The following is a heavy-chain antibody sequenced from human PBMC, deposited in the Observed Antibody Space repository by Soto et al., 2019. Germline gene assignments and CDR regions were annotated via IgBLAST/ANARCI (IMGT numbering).Heavy chain of an antibody. D-gene: IGHD2-15*01. CDR1: GFTFNTYG. J-gene: IGHJ6*02. Sequence: QVQLVESGGGVVQPGGSLRLSCTTSGFTFNTYGMYWVRQAPGKGLEWVEIIWYDGSNKYYGDSVTGRFTISRDNSKNTLYLQMMSLRAEDTALYYCARGDCTGAYCYSWPFNYGVDVWGQGTTVTVSS. V-gene: IGHV3-33*08. CDR2: IWYDGSNK. CDR3: ARGDCTGAYCYSWPFNYGVDV.